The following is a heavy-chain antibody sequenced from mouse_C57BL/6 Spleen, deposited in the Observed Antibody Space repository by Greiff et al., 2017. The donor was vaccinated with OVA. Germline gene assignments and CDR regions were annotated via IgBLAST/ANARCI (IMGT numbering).Heavy chain of an antibody. CDR1: GYTFTSYW. D-gene: IGHD3-3*01. CDR2: IHPNSGST. Sequence: QVQLQQSGAELVKPGASVKLSCKASGYTFTSYWMHWVKQRPGQGLEWIGMIHPNSGSTNYNEKFKSKATLTVDKSSSTAYMQLSSLTSEDSAVYYCARGGLGSYFDYWGQGTTLTVSS. V-gene: IGHV1-64*01. J-gene: IGHJ2*01. CDR3: ARGGLGSYFDY.